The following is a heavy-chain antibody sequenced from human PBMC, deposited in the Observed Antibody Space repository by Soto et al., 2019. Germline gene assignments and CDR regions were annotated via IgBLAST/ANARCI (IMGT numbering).Heavy chain of an antibody. CDR3: AITRGTTYYYYYGMDV. Sequence: QVQLVESGGGVVQPGRSLRLSCAASGFTFSSYAMHWVRQAPGKGLEWVAVISYGGSNKYYADSVKGRFTISRDNSKNTLYLQMNSLRAEDTAVYYCAITRGTTYYYYYGMDVWGQGTTVTVSS. V-gene: IGHV3-30-3*01. J-gene: IGHJ6*02. CDR1: GFTFSSYA. D-gene: IGHD1-26*01. CDR2: ISYGGSNK.